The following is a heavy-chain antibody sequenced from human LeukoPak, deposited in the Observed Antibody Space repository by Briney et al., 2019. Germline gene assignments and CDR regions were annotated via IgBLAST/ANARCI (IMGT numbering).Heavy chain of an antibody. Sequence: GGSLRLSCAASGFTFSSYWMHWVRQAPGKGLVWVSSINSDGSSTSYADSVKGRFTISRDNAKNTLYLQMNSLRAEDTAVYYCAKDGYYYDSSGYYYYWYFDLWGRGTLVTVSS. J-gene: IGHJ2*01. D-gene: IGHD3-22*01. CDR1: GFTFSSYW. CDR2: INSDGSST. CDR3: AKDGYYYDSSGYYYYWYFDL. V-gene: IGHV3-74*01.